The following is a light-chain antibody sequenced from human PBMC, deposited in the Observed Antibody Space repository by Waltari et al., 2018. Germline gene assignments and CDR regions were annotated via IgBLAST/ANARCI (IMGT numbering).Light chain of an antibody. CDR3: GAWDDKVKAWL. J-gene: IGLJ2*01. V-gene: IGLV1-47*01. CDR2: ATN. CDR1: IYNLGINH. Sequence: LTQSPSLSGTPGQRVTIPCSGDIYNLGINHVTWYQQFPGAAPRVVMTATNERPSGIPYRFSGSKSGNSASLTISGLRFEDESDFYCGAWDDKVKAWLFGGGTTVTVL.